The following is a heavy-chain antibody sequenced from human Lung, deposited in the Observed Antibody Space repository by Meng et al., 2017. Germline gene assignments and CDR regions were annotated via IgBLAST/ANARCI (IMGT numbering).Heavy chain of an antibody. CDR3: ARDEDISAAGKLFGDY. Sequence: QVQLVQSGAEVKKPGASVKVSCKASGYTFPAYWLHWVRRAPGQGLEWMGRINPKSGDTHYAQRFQGRVTMTGDTSISTAYTELSGLRSDDTAMYYCARDEDISAAGKLFGDYWGQGTLVTVSS. V-gene: IGHV1-2*06. CDR2: INPKSGDT. J-gene: IGHJ4*02. CDR1: GYTFPAYW. D-gene: IGHD6-13*01.